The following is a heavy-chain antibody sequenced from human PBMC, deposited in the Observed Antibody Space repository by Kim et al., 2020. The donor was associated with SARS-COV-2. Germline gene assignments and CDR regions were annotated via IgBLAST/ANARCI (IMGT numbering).Heavy chain of an antibody. Sequence: SVRGQVTISADKSSSTAYLQWSSLKASDTAMYYCARHRPAAAGHVPWFDPWGQGTLVTVSS. CDR3: ARHRPAAAGHVPWFDP. J-gene: IGHJ5*02. V-gene: IGHV5-51*01. D-gene: IGHD6-13*01.